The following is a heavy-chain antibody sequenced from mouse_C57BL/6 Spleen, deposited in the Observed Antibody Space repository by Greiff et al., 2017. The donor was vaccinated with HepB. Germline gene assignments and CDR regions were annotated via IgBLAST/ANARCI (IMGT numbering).Heavy chain of an antibody. CDR2: IDPSDSYT. J-gene: IGHJ2*01. Sequence: QVQLQQPGAELVMPGASVKLSCKASGYTFTSYWMHWVKQRPGQGLEWIGEIDPSDSYTNYNQKFKGKSTLTVDKSSSTAYMQLSSLTSEDSAVYCGARRGGSPFDYWGQGTTLTVSS. CDR3: ARRGGSPFDY. D-gene: IGHD1-1*01. V-gene: IGHV1-69*01. CDR1: GYTFTSYW.